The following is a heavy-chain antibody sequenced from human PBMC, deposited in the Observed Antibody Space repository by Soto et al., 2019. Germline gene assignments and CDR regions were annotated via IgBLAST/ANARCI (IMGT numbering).Heavy chain of an antibody. CDR3: ARDLTRQLDY. V-gene: IGHV1-18*04. Sequence: GASVKVSCKTSGYIFTAYSMHWVRQAPGQGLEWMGWISAYNGNTNYAQKLQGRVTMTTDTSTSTAYMELRSLRSDDTAVYYCARDLTRQLDYWGQGTLVTVSS. CDR1: GYIFTAYS. J-gene: IGHJ4*02. D-gene: IGHD6-6*01. CDR2: ISAYNGNT.